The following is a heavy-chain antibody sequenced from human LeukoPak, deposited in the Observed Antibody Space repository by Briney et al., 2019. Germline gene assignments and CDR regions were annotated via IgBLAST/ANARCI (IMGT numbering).Heavy chain of an antibody. J-gene: IGHJ5*02. D-gene: IGHD3-22*01. V-gene: IGHV3-73*01. Sequence: GGSLRLSCAASGFTFSGSAMHWVRQASGKGLEWVGRIRSKANSYATAYAASVKGRFTISRDDSKNTAYLQMNSLKTEDTAVYYCARDSSSGYYYWFDPWGQGTLVIVSS. CDR3: ARDSSSGYYYWFDP. CDR1: GFTFSGSA. CDR2: IRSKANSYAT.